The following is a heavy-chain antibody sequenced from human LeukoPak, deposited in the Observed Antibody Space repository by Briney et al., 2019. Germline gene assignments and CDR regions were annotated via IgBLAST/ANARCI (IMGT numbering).Heavy chain of an antibody. D-gene: IGHD2-2*01. CDR2: TYYRSKWYN. CDR1: GDIVSSNSAA. Sequence: SQTLSLTCAISGDIVSSNSAAWNWIRQSPSRGLEWLGRTYYRSKWYNDYAVSVKSRITINPDTSKNQFYLQLNSVAPEDTAVYYCARVGYCSSTSCYAWFDPWGQGTLVTVSS. V-gene: IGHV6-1*01. J-gene: IGHJ5*02. CDR3: ARVGYCSSTSCYAWFDP.